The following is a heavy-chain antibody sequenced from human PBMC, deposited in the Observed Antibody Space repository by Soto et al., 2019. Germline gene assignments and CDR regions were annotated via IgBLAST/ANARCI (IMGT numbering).Heavy chain of an antibody. CDR1: GYSFTNYC. D-gene: IGHD4-17*01. Sequence: PGESLKISCNGSGYSFTNYCIALVRQMPGKGLEYMGIIYPSDSDTRYSPSFQGQVTISADKSINTAYLQWSSLKASDTAMYYCARHGFYGDYSSNYFDPWGQGTLVTVSS. CDR2: IYPSDSDT. V-gene: IGHV5-51*01. J-gene: IGHJ5*02. CDR3: ARHGFYGDYSSNYFDP.